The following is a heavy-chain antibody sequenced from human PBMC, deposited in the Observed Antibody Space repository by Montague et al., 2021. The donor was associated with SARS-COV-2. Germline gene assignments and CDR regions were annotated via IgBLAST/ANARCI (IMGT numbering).Heavy chain of an antibody. Sequence: SETLSLTCTVSGDSINTYYWNWIRQPPGKGLEWLGSIFYTGSTNXNPSLKSRVTISLDTSKNQFFLKVTSVTAADTAVYYCARQAAGSYFYYGVDVWGQGPRSPSP. CDR3: ARQAAGSYFYYGVDV. V-gene: IGHV4-59*12. CDR2: IFYTGST. CDR1: GDSINTYY. D-gene: IGHD6-13*01. J-gene: IGHJ6*02.